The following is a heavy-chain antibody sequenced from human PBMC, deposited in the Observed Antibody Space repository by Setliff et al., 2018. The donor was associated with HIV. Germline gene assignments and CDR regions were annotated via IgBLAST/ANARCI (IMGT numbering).Heavy chain of an antibody. CDR2: IFYNGET. CDR1: GASIRGFY. CDR3: ARQVSIPGVAVTPLDY. V-gene: IGHV4-59*08. Sequence: PSETLSLTCTVSGASIRGFYWTWVRKSPGKGLEWIGHIFYNGETTYNTSIKSRLPMSVDKSNRQFSLKLTSVTAADGAVYYCARQVSIPGVAVTPLDYWGQGSLVTVSS. J-gene: IGHJ4*02. D-gene: IGHD3-3*01.